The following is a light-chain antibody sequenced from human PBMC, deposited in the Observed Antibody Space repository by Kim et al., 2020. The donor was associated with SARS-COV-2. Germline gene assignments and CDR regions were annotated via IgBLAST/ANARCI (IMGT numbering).Light chain of an antibody. J-gene: IGKJ3*01. CDR2: WAS. Sequence: DIVMTQSPDSLAVSLGERATINCKSSQNILYSSNNKSYLAWYQQRPGQPPKLLIYWASARESGVPDRFSGSGSGTDFTLTISSLQAEDVSDYYCQRYYDGPRTFVPRTKVWIK. V-gene: IGKV4-1*01. CDR1: QNILYSSNNKSY. CDR3: QRYYDGPRT.